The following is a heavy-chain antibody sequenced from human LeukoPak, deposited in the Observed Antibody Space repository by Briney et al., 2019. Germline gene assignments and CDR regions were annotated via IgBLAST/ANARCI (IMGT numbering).Heavy chain of an antibody. CDR1: GVTFSGPA. J-gene: IGHJ4*02. Sequence: GSLRLSRAASGVTFSGPAIPRVRQASGKGLEWVGRIRSKANSYATAYAASVKGRFTISRDDSKNTAYLQMNSLKTEDTAVYYCTRHPDWGQGTLVTVSS. CDR2: IRSKANSYAT. V-gene: IGHV3-73*01. CDR3: TRHPD.